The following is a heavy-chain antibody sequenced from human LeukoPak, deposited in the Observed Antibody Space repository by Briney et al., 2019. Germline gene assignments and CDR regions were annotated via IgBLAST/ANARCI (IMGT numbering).Heavy chain of an antibody. J-gene: IGHJ4*02. D-gene: IGHD1-14*01. CDR2: IIPIFGTA. Sequence: AASVKGSCKASGGTFSSYAISWVRQAPGQGLEWMGGIIPIFGTANYAQKFQGRVTITADESTSTAYMELSSLRSEDTAVYYCASLTGPQPGYWGQGTLVTVSS. CDR1: GGTFSSYA. V-gene: IGHV1-69*01. CDR3: ASLTGPQPGY.